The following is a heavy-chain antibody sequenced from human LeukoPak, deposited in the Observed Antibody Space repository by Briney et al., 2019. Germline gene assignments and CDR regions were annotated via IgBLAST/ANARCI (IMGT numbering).Heavy chain of an antibody. D-gene: IGHD3-9*01. V-gene: IGHV1-69*01. CDR2: IIPIFGTA. Sequence: SVKVSSKASGGTFSSYAISWVRQAPGQGLEWMGGIIPIFGTANYAQKFQGRVTITADESTSTAYMELSSLRSEDTAVYYCARYYDILTGSHNWFDPWGQGTLVTVSS. CDR1: GGTFSSYA. CDR3: ARYYDILTGSHNWFDP. J-gene: IGHJ5*02.